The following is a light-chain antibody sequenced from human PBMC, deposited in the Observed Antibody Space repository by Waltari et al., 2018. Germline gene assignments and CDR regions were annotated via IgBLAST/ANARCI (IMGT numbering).Light chain of an antibody. Sequence: EIALTQSPGTLSLSVGKRATVSCRAGERVSRAFAWYQQKPGQAPRLLIYGASTRATGIPDRFSGSGSGTDFSLTISRLEPDDFAVYYCQHYLRLPVTFGQGTTVEI. CDR3: QHYLRLPVT. V-gene: IGKV3-20*01. J-gene: IGKJ1*01. CDR1: ERVSRAF. CDR2: GAS.